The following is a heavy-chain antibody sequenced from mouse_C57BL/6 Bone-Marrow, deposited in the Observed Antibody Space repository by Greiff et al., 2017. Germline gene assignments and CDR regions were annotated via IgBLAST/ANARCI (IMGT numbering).Heavy chain of an antibody. V-gene: IGHV1-55*01. Sequence: QVQLQQPGAELVKPGASVKMSCKASGYTFTSYWITWVKQRPGQGLEWIGDIYPGSGSTNYNEKFKSKATLTVDTSSSTAYMQLSSLTAEDSAVYYCARSHYYGSSYEDMDDWGQGTSVTVSS. D-gene: IGHD1-1*01. CDR1: GYTFTSYW. CDR2: IYPGSGST. CDR3: ARSHYYGSSYEDMDD. J-gene: IGHJ4*01.